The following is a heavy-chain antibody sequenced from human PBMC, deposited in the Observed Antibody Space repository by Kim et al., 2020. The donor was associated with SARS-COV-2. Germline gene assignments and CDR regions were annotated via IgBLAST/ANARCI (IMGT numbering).Heavy chain of an antibody. D-gene: IGHD2-8*01. Sequence: GGSLRLSCAASGFTFDDYGMSWVRQAPGKGLEWVSGINWNGGSTGYADSVKGRFTISRDNAKNSLYLQMNSLRAEDTALYHCAREAYCTNGVCYLFDYWGQGTLVTVSS. CDR1: GFTFDDYG. J-gene: IGHJ4*02. V-gene: IGHV3-20*01. CDR2: INWNGGST. CDR3: AREAYCTNGVCYLFDY.